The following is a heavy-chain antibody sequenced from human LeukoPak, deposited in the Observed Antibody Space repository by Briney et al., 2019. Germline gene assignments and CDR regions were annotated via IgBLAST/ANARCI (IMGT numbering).Heavy chain of an antibody. D-gene: IGHD3-3*01. J-gene: IGHJ4*02. CDR2: SIPIFGTA. V-gene: IGHV1-69*13. CDR3: ARLQFLEWYFDY. CDR1: GGTFSSYA. Sequence: SVKVSCKASGGTFSSYAISWVRLAPGQGLEWMGGSIPIFGTANYAQKFQGRVTITADESTSTAYMELSSLRSEDTAVYYCARLQFLEWYFDYWGQGTLVTVSS.